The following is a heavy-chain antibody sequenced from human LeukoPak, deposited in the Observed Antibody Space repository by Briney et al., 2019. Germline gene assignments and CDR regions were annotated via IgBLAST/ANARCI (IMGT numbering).Heavy chain of an antibody. V-gene: IGHV3-33*01. CDR3: ARNYYYDSTRLYYFDY. D-gene: IGHD3-22*01. J-gene: IGHJ4*02. Sequence: QPGRSLRLSCAASGFTFSSYGMHWVRQAPGKGLEWVAVIWYDGSNKYYADSVKGRFTISRDNSKNTLYLQMNSLGAEDTSVYYCARNYYYDSTRLYYFDYWGQGTLVTVSS. CDR2: IWYDGSNK. CDR1: GFTFSSYG.